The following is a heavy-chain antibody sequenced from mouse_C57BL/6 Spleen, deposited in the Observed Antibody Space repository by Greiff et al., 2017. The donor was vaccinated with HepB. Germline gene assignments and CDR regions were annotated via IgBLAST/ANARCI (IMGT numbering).Heavy chain of an antibody. J-gene: IGHJ1*03. V-gene: IGHV5-9*01. Sequence: EVQVVESGGGLVKPGGSLKLSCAASGFTFSSYTMSWVRQTPEKRLEWVATISGGGGNTYYPDSVKVRFTISRDNAKNTLYLQMSSLRSEDTALYYCARAWLRIWYFDVWGTGTTVTVSS. D-gene: IGHD1-2*01. CDR1: GFTFSSYT. CDR3: ARAWLRIWYFDV. CDR2: ISGGGGNT.